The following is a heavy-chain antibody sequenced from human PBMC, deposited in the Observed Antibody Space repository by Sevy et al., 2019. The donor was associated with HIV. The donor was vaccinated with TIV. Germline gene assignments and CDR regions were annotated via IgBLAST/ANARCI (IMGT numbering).Heavy chain of an antibody. Sequence: GGSLRLSCAASGFTFSTHAMNWVRQAPGKGLEWVSVISGPGYGTNYADSVKGRFTISRDNSKNTLFLQMNSLRDDDTAVYYCAKALNPALESMLEVNLRSLKGFDVWGQGTMVTVSS. J-gene: IGHJ3*01. CDR1: GFTFSTHA. CDR2: ISGPGYGT. V-gene: IGHV3-23*01. CDR3: AKALNPALESMLEVNLRSLKGFDV. D-gene: IGHD3-22*01.